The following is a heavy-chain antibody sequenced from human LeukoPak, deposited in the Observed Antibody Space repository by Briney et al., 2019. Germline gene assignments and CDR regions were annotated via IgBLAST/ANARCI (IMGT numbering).Heavy chain of an antibody. CDR2: IKQDGSEK. V-gene: IGHV3-7*01. CDR1: GFTLSRHA. CDR3: AREFGGVIVLHNNWFDP. Sequence: GRSLRLSCAVSGFTLSRHAMHWVRQAPGKGLEWVANIKQDGSEKYSVDSVKGRFTISRDNAKNSLYLQMNSLRAEDTAVYYCAREFGGVIVLHNNWFDPWGQGTLVTVSS. D-gene: IGHD3-16*02. J-gene: IGHJ5*02.